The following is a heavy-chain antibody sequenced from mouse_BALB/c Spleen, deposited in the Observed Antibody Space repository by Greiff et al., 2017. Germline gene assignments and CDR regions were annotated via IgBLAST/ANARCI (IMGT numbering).Heavy chain of an antibody. V-gene: IGHV1-14*01. Sequence: EVQGVESGPELVKPGASVKMSCKASGYTFTSYVMHWVKQKPGQGLEWIGYINPYNDGTKYNEKFKGKATLTSDKSSSTAYMELSSLTSEDSAVYYCARQSPGGYFDVWGAGTTVTVSS. J-gene: IGHJ1*01. CDR1: GYTFTSYV. CDR2: INPYNDGT. CDR3: ARQSPGGYFDV.